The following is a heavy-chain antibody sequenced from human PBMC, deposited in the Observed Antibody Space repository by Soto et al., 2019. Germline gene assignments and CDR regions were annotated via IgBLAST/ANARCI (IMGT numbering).Heavy chain of an antibody. V-gene: IGHV1-8*01. D-gene: IGHD3-16*01. CDR1: GYTFTSYD. J-gene: IGHJ3*02. CDR2: MNPNSGNT. Sequence: QVQLVQSGAEVKKPGASVKVSCKASGYTFTSYDINWVRQATGQGLEWMGWMNPNSGNTGYAQKFQGRVTMNRNTSISTAYMELSSLRSEDTAVYYCARGWRSRDDNAFDIWGQGTMVTVSS. CDR3: ARGWRSRDDNAFDI.